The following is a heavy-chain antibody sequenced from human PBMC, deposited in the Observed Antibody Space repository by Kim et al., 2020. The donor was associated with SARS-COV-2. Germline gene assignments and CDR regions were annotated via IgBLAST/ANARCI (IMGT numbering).Heavy chain of an antibody. V-gene: IGHV3-15*05. CDR1: GFTFSTAW. CDR3: TTVWKDFYGSGSLIG. Sequence: GGSLRLSCAASGFTFSTAWMSWVRQAPGKGLEWVGHIKRKSDGGTTDFAAPVKGRFTISRDDSKNMWYLQMNSLKSEDTGVYYCTTVWKDFYGSGSLIGWGQGTLVTVSS. D-gene: IGHD3-10*01. CDR2: IKRKSDGGTT. J-gene: IGHJ4*02.